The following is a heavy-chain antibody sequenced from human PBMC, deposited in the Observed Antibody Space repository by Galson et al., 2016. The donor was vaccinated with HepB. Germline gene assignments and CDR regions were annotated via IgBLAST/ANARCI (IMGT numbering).Heavy chain of an antibody. D-gene: IGHD5-18*01. V-gene: IGHV6-1*01. Sequence: CAISGDSVTSDETMWNWIRQSPSRGLEWLGRTYYRSQWFSEYAMSVQGRITVTADTSRNQFSLQLGSVAPDDTAAYFCTRGYMQTGMNVWGQGTTVTVSS. CDR2: TYYRSQWFS. J-gene: IGHJ6*02. CDR3: TRGYMQTGMNV. CDR1: GDSVTSDETM.